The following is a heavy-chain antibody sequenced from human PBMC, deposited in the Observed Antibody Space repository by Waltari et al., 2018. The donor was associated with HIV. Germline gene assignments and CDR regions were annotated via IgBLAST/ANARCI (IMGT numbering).Heavy chain of an antibody. D-gene: IGHD6-6*01. CDR3: ARGKDFVRTGFFDP. Sequence: EGQLVESGGGLVQPGGSLRLSCVGSGFTFSSYWMTWVRQAPGKGLEWGANIKQEGSEKYYVDSVKGRFTVSRDNAKNSLYLQMNNLRADDTAVFYCARGKDFVRTGFFDPWGQGTLVTVSP. V-gene: IGHV3-7*01. CDR1: GFTFSSYW. J-gene: IGHJ5*02. CDR2: IKQEGSEK.